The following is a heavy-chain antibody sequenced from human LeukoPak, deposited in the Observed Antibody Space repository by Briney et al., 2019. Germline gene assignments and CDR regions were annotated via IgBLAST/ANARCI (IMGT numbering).Heavy chain of an antibody. CDR2: IKQDGSEK. D-gene: IGHD5-18*01. CDR1: GFTFSSYW. CDR3: ARDPLPTAHTFDY. Sequence: PGGSLGLPCAASGFTFSSYWMSWVRQAPGKGLEWVANIKQDGSEKYYVDSVKGRFTISRDNAKNSLYLQMNSLRAEDTAVYYCARDPLPTAHTFDYWGQGTLVTVSS. J-gene: IGHJ4*02. V-gene: IGHV3-7*01.